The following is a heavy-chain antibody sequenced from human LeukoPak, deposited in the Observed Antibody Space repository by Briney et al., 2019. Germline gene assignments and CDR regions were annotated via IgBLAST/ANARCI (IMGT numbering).Heavy chain of an antibody. CDR1: GFTFGSYA. CDR3: VKPRYCSSTSCSGNFDY. D-gene: IGHD2-2*01. J-gene: IGHJ4*02. Sequence: GGSLRLSCSASGFTFGSYAMHWVRQAPGKGLEYVSAISSNGGSTYYADSVKGRFTISRDNSKNTLYLQMSSLRAEDTAVYYCVKPRYCSSTSCSGNFDYWGQGTLVTVSS. CDR2: ISSNGGST. V-gene: IGHV3-64D*06.